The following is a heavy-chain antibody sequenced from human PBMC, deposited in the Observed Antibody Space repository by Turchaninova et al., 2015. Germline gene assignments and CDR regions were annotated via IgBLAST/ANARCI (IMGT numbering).Heavy chain of an antibody. CDR3: TREVSNFVLGSSDY. V-gene: IGHV3-49*04. CDR1: GLTFGHYA. J-gene: IGHJ4*02. Sequence: EVQLVESRGGFVQPGRSLRPSCTTSGLTFGHYALSWVRQAPGKGVELVSFIRSKAYGGTTEYATSVKGRFTISRDDSKSIAYLQMDSLNTEDTALYYCTREVSNFVLGSSDYGGQGALVTVSS. D-gene: IGHD3-16*01. CDR2: IRSKAYGGTT.